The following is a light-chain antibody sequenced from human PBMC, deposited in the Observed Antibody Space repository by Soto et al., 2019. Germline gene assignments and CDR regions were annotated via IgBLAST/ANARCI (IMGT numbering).Light chain of an antibody. J-gene: IGKJ4*01. V-gene: IGKV3-11*01. CDR1: QSVSKY. CDR2: NAS. Sequence: ILTQSPATLSLSPVERATLSFMASQSVSKYLAWYQQKPGQAPRLLIYNASNRATGIPARFSGSGSETDFTLTISSLEPEDSAVYYCQQRSNWPSLTFGGGTKVDIK. CDR3: QQRSNWPSLT.